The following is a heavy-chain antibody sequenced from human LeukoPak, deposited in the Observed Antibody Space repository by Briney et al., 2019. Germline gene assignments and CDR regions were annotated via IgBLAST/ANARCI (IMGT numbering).Heavy chain of an antibody. Sequence: ASVKVSCKASGYTFTGYYMRWVRQAPGQGLEWMGWINPNSGGTNYAQKFQGRVTMTRDTSISTAYMELSRLRSDDTAVYYCVFFPHEEYFQHWGQGTLVPVSS. CDR2: INPNSGGT. J-gene: IGHJ1*01. CDR3: VFFPHEEYFQH. CDR1: GYTFTGYY. V-gene: IGHV1-2*02.